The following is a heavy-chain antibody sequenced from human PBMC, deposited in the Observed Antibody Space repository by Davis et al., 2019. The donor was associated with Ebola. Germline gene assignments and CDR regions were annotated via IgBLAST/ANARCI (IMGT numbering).Heavy chain of an antibody. Sequence: PSETLSLTCTVSGGSISSGGYYWSWIRQHPGKGLEWIGYIYYSGSTYYNPSLKSRVTISVDTSKNQFSLKLSSVTAADTAVYYCARVVGSSSWYVGDWGQGTLVTVSS. J-gene: IGHJ4*02. D-gene: IGHD6-13*01. V-gene: IGHV4-31*03. CDR2: IYYSGST. CDR3: ARVVGSSSWYVGD. CDR1: GGSISSGGYY.